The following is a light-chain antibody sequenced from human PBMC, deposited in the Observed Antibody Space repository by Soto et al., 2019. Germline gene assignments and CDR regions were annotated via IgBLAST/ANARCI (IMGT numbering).Light chain of an antibody. J-gene: IGKJ1*01. V-gene: IGKV3-15*01. CDR2: GAS. Sequence: EIVMTQSPATLSVSPGERATLPCRPSQSVSANLAWYQQKPGQAPRLLIYGASTRATGIPARFSGSGSGTEFTLTISSLQSEDVAVYYCQQYDNWPRTFGQGTKVEIK. CDR1: QSVSAN. CDR3: QQYDNWPRT.